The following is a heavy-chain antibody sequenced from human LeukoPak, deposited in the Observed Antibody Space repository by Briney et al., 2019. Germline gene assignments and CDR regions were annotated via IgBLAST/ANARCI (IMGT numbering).Heavy chain of an antibody. CDR2: INHSGST. V-gene: IGHV4-34*01. J-gene: IGHJ5*02. CDR1: GGSFSGYY. CDR3: ARGRSGSSGWYRPSRNWFDP. D-gene: IGHD6-19*01. Sequence: SETLSLTCAVYGGSFSGYYWSWIRQPPGKGLKWIGEINHSGSTNYNPSLKSRVTISVDTSKNQFSLKLSSVTAADTAVYYCARGRSGSSGWYRPSRNWFDPWGQGTLVTVSS.